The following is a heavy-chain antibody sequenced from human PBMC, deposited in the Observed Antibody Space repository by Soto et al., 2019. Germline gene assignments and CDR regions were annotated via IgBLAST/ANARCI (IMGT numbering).Heavy chain of an antibody. CDR2: INPNSGGT. CDR1: GYTFTGYY. J-gene: IGHJ6*02. CDR3: AKDFFRTELLWFGDPGGHYGMDV. V-gene: IGHV1-2*04. Sequence: ASVKVSCKASGYTFTGYYMHWVRQAPGQGLEWMGWINPNSGGTNYAQKFQGWVTMTRDTSISTAYMELNSLRAEDTAVYYCAKDFFRTELLWFGDPGGHYGMDVWGQGTTVTVSS. D-gene: IGHD3-10*01.